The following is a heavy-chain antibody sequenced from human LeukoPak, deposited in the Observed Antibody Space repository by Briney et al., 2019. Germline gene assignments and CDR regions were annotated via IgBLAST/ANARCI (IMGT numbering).Heavy chain of an antibody. J-gene: IGHJ6*03. D-gene: IGHD2-2*01. CDR2: MNPNSGNT. CDR1: GYTFTSYD. V-gene: IGHV1-8*01. Sequence: ASVKVSCKASGYTFTSYDINWVRQATGQGLEWMGWMNPNSGNTGYAQKFQGRVTMTRNTSISTAHMELSSLRSEDTAVYYCARWGCSSTSCRYYYYMDVWGKGTTVTVSS. CDR3: ARWGCSSTSCRYYYYMDV.